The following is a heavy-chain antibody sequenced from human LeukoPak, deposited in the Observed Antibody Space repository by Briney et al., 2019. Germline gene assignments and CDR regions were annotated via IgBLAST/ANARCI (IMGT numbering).Heavy chain of an antibody. Sequence: ASETLSLTCTVSGGSISSSSYYWGWIRQPPGKGLEWIGSIYYSGSTYYNPSLKSRVTISVDTSKNQFSLKLSSVTAADTAVYYCARLLRSTNWFDPWGQGTLVTVSS. CDR1: GGSISSSSYY. V-gene: IGHV4-39*01. CDR3: ARLLRSTNWFDP. D-gene: IGHD2-2*01. J-gene: IGHJ5*02. CDR2: IYYSGST.